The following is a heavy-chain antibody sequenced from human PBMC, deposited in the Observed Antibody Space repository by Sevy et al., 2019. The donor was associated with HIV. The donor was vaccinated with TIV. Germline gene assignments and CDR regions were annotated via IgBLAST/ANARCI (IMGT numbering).Heavy chain of an antibody. Sequence: GGSLRLSCIASGSTVNPYAMSWVRQAPGKGLEWVAVINNSGGSTEYADSVRGRFSISRDNPNVYLEMNSLRVEDTAVYYCVIERVGYTSSWYYFDYWGQGTLVTVSS. D-gene: IGHD6-13*01. CDR3: VIERVGYTSSWYYFDY. CDR1: GSTVNPYA. CDR2: INNSGGST. V-gene: IGHV3-23*01. J-gene: IGHJ4*02.